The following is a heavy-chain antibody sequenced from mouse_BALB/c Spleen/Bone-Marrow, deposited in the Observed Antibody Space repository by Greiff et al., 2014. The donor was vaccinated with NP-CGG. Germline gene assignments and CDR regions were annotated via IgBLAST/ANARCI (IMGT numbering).Heavy chain of an antibody. D-gene: IGHD2-14*01. J-gene: IGHJ4*01. CDR1: GFNIKDTY. Sequence: VQLQQSGAELVKPGASVKLSCTASGFNIKDTYMHWVKQRPEQGLEWIGRIDPANGNTKYDPKFQGKATITADTSSNTAYLQLNSRTSEDTAVYYCAQGYDWAMDYWGQGTSVTGAS. V-gene: IGHV14-3*02. CDR2: IDPANGNT. CDR3: AQGYDWAMDY.